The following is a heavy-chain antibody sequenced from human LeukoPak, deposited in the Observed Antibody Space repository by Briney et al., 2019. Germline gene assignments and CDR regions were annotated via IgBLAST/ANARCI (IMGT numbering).Heavy chain of an antibody. J-gene: IGHJ4*02. D-gene: IGHD5-18*01. CDR2: IIPIFGTA. CDR1: GNTFTSYA. Sequence: SVKVSCKASGNTFTSYAISWVRQAPGQGLEWMGRIIPIFGTANYAQKFQGRVTITTDESTSTAYMELSSLRSEDTAVYYCARDKKGFLGYSYGCDYWGQGTLVTVSS. V-gene: IGHV1-69*05. CDR3: ARDKKGFLGYSYGCDY.